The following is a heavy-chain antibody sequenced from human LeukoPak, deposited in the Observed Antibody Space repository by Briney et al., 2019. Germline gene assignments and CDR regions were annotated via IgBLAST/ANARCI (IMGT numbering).Heavy chain of an antibody. V-gene: IGHV3-7*01. Sequence: GGSLRLSCAASGFTFSSYWMTWVRQAPGKGLEGVANIKQDGSEKYYVGSVKGRFTISRDNAKNSLYLQMNSLRAEDTAVYYCAKIVDAYYYDSSGYLYWGXGTLVTVXX. CDR3: AKIVDAYYYDSSGYLY. CDR1: GFTFSSYW. J-gene: IGHJ4*02. D-gene: IGHD3-22*01. CDR2: IKQDGSEK.